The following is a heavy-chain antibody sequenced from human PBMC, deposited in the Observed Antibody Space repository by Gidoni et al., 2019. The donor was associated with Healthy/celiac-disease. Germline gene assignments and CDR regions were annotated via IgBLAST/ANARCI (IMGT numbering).Heavy chain of an antibody. J-gene: IGHJ4*02. Sequence: QVQLQESGPGLVKPSQTLSLTCTVPGGSISSGDYYWSWISQPPGKGLEWIGYIYYSGSTYYNPSLKSRVTISVDTSKNQFSLKLSSVTAADTAVYYCARDVREWELQYFDYWGQGTLVTVSS. CDR2: IYYSGST. CDR3: ARDVREWELQYFDY. D-gene: IGHD1-26*01. V-gene: IGHV4-30-4*01. CDR1: GGSISSGDYY.